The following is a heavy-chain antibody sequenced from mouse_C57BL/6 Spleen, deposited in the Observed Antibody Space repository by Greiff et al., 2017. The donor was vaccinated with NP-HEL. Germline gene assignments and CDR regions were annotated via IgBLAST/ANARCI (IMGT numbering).Heavy chain of an antibody. V-gene: IGHV1-22*01. CDR1: GYTFTDYN. CDR2: INPNNGGT. Sequence: EVKLMESGPELVKPGASVKMSCKASGYTFTDYNMHWVKQSHGKSLEWIGYINPNNGGTSYNQKFKGKATLTVNKSSSTAYMELRSLTSEDSAVYYCARSYDGYYPYFDYWGQGTTLTVSS. CDR3: ARSYDGYYPYFDY. D-gene: IGHD2-3*01. J-gene: IGHJ2*01.